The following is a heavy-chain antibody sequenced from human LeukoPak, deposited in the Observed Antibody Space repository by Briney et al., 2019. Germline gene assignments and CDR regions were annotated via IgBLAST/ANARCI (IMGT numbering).Heavy chain of an antibody. V-gene: IGHV1-2*02. CDR3: ARGTKPSFLKGVRTGDRGYFDY. CDR2: INPNTGGT. J-gene: IGHJ4*02. D-gene: IGHD7-27*01. CDR1: GYTFTDYY. Sequence: GASVKVSCKASGYTFTDYYIHWVRQAPGQGLEWMGWINPNTGGTNYAQKFQGRVTITWDTSISTGYMELSTLRSDDTAVFYCARGTKPSFLKGVRTGDRGYFDYWGQGTLFTVSS.